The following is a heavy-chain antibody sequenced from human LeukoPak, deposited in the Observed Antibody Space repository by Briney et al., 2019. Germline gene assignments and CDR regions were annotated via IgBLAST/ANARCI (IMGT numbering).Heavy chain of an antibody. D-gene: IGHD2-15*01. CDR1: GYTFTSYG. Sequence: GASVKVSCKASGYTFTSYGICWVRQAPGQGLEWMGWISAYNGNTNYAQKLQGRVTMTTDTSTSTPYMELWSVRSDDTAVYYCARDRYCSGGSCYDLSRDEYFDSWGHGKLFTVSS. J-gene: IGHJ4*01. CDR3: ARDRYCSGGSCYDLSRDEYFDS. V-gene: IGHV1-18*01. CDR2: ISAYNGNT.